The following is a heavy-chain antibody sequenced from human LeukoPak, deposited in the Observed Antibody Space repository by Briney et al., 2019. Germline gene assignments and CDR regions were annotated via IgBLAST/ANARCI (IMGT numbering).Heavy chain of an antibody. D-gene: IGHD3-9*01. CDR3: AKWGDYDVLTGYYVSDY. Sequence: GASLRLSCAASGFTFSNYAMSWVRQAPGKGLEWVSAITGSGGNTYYADSVKGRFTISRDNSKNTVFLQMNSLRAEDTAVYYCAKWGDYDVLTGYYVSDYWGQGTLVSVSS. CDR1: GFTFSNYA. J-gene: IGHJ4*02. V-gene: IGHV3-23*01. CDR2: ITGSGGNT.